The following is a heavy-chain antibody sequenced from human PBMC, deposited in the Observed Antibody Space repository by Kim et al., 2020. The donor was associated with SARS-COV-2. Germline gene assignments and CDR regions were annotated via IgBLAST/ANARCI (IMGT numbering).Heavy chain of an antibody. CDR2: IYYSGST. J-gene: IGHJ3*02. D-gene: IGHD1-26*01. Sequence: SETLSLTCTVSGGSISSSSYYWGWIRQPPGKGLEWIGSIYYSGSTYYNPSLKSRVTISVDTSKNQFSLKLSSVTAADTAVYYCAREEVGGSYPDAFDIWGQGTMVTVSS. V-gene: IGHV4-39*07. CDR1: GGSISSSSYY. CDR3: AREEVGGSYPDAFDI.